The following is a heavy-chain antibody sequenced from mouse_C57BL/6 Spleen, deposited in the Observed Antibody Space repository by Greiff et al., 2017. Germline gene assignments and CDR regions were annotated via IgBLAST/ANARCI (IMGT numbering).Heavy chain of an antibody. CDR1: GYAFTSYW. CDR2: IYPADGAT. V-gene: IGHV1-80*01. CDR3: ARSSTGVAYWWFDD. Sequence: VQLQQSGAELVKPGASVTISCKASGYAFTSYWLHWVKQRPGQGLEWIGQIYPADGATNYNEKFKGKATLTADTSSSTAYMQLSSLTSEDSAVYYCARSSTGVAYWWFDDGGTGTMVTVSA. J-gene: IGHJ1*03. D-gene: IGHD1-1*01.